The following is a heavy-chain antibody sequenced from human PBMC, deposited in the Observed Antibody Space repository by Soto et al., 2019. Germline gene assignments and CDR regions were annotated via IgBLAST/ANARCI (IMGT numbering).Heavy chain of an antibody. V-gene: IGHV1-3*01. CDR3: ARDYPTVTTGLYYYYGMDV. CDR2: INAGNGNT. D-gene: IGHD4-17*01. J-gene: IGHJ6*02. CDR1: GYTFTSYA. Sequence: GASVKVSCKASGYTFTSYAMHWVRQAPGQRLEWMGWINAGNGNTKYSQKFQGRVTITRDTSAGTAYMELSSLRSEDTAVYYCARDYPTVTTGLYYYYGMDVWGQGTTVTVSS.